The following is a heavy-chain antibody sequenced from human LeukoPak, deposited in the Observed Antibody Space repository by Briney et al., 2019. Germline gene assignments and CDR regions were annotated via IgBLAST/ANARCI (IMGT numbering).Heavy chain of an antibody. CDR2: ISGGGEDT. CDR1: GFTFTSYA. V-gene: IGHV3-23*01. J-gene: IGHJ2*01. D-gene: IGHD1-1*01. CDR3: AKPRAMTTGVGRYFDL. Sequence: GGSLRLSCAASGFTFTSYAMSWIRQAPGKGLEWVSVISGGGEDTYYPDSVKGRFTISRDNSKNTLYLQMNSLRAEDTAIYYCAKPRAMTTGVGRYFDLWGRGTLVTVSS.